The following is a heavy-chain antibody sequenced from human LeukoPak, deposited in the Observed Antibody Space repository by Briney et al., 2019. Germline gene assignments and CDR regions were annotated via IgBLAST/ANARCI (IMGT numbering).Heavy chain of an antibody. Sequence: GGSLRLSCAASGFTFSSYAMSWVRQAPGKGLEWVSAISGSGGSTYYADSVKGRFTISRDNSKNTLYLQMNSLRAEDTAVYYCARPAGGYSYGLDAFFDYWGQGTLVTVSS. V-gene: IGHV3-23*01. CDR3: ARPAGGYSYGLDAFFDY. CDR1: GFTFSSYA. CDR2: ISGSGGST. D-gene: IGHD5-18*01. J-gene: IGHJ4*02.